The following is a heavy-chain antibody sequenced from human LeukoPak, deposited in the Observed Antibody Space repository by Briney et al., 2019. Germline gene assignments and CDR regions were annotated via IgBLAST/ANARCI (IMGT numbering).Heavy chain of an antibody. Sequence: GGSLRLSCLASGFTFTNNWMTWVRQAPGKGLEWVGRIKSKTDGGTTDYAAPVKGRFTISRDDSKNTLYMQMNSLKTEDTAVYYCTTDHRPRLGSSSQYYYYYMDVWGKGTTVTVSS. CDR2: IKSKTDGGTT. CDR1: GFTFTNNW. CDR3: TTDHRPRLGSSSQYYYYYMDV. D-gene: IGHD6-6*01. V-gene: IGHV3-15*01. J-gene: IGHJ6*03.